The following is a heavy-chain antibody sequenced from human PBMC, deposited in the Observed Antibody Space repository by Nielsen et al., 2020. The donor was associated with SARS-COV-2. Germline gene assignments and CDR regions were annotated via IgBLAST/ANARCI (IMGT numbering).Heavy chain of an antibody. V-gene: IGHV3-15*01. D-gene: IGHD3-10*01. CDR2: IKSKADGGTT. CDR3: TTGGLTMVRGVIQY. CDR1: GFNFKIYS. J-gene: IGHJ4*02. Sequence: GESLKISCAVSGFNFKIYSMIWVRQAPGKGLEWVGRIKSKADGGTTDYAAPVKGRFTISRDDSKNTLYLQMDSLKTEDTAVYYCTTGGLTMVRGVIQYWGQGTLVAVSS.